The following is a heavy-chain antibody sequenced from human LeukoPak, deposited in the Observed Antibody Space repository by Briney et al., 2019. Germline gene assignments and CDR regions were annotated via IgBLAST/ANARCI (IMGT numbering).Heavy chain of an antibody. CDR3: AREGSDWNYYYYMDV. Sequence: GGSLRLSCAASGFTFSSYSMNWVRQAPGKGLEWVSYISSSSSTIYYADSVKGRFIISRDNARNSLYLQMNSLRAEDTAVYYCAREGSDWNYYYYMDVWGKGTTVTVSS. D-gene: IGHD6-19*01. CDR1: GFTFSSYS. CDR2: ISSSSSTI. J-gene: IGHJ6*03. V-gene: IGHV3-48*04.